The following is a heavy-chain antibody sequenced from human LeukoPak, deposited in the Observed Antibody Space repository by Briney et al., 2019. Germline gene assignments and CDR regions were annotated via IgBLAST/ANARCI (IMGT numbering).Heavy chain of an antibody. CDR1: GGSISSYY. V-gene: IGHV4-4*07. J-gene: IGHJ2*01. D-gene: IGHD3-10*01. CDR2: IYSSGST. CDR3: ARVPQGKDWYFDL. Sequence: PSETLSLTCTVSGGSISSYYWSWIRQPAGKGLEWIGRIYSSGSTYYNPSLKSRVTMSVDTSKNQFSLKLSSVSAADTAVYYCARVPQGKDWYFDLWGRGTLVTVSS.